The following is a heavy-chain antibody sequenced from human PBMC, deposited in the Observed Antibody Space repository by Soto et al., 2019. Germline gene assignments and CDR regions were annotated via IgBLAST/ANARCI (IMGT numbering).Heavy chain of an antibody. CDR3: AKDLKRGYSYGNFDY. Sequence: GGSLRLSCAASGFTFSSYAMSWVRQAPGKGLEWVSAISGSGGSTYYADSVKGRFTISRDNSKNTLYLQMNSLRAEDTAVYYCAKDLKRGYSYGNFDYWGQGTLVTVSS. J-gene: IGHJ4*02. V-gene: IGHV3-23*01. CDR1: GFTFSSYA. D-gene: IGHD5-18*01. CDR2: ISGSGGST.